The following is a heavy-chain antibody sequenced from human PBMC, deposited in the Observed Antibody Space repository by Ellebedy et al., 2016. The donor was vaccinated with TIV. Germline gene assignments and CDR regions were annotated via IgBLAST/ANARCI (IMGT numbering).Heavy chain of an antibody. D-gene: IGHD6-13*01. CDR1: GYSFTSYW. J-gene: IGHJ4*02. CDR2: IYPGDSDT. V-gene: IGHV5-51*01. CDR3: ARHPRPAGTSYFDY. Sequence: GESLKISXKGSGYSFTSYWIGWVRQMPGKGLEWMGIIYPGDSDTRYSPSFQGQVTISADKSISTAYLQWSSLKAADTAMYYCARHPRPAGTSYFDYWGQGTLVTVSS.